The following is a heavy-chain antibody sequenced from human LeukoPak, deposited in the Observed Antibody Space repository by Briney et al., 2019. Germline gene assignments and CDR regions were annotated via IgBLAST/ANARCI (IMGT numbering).Heavy chain of an antibody. D-gene: IGHD5-18*01. CDR3: ARRVVYGYLGYYYYGMDV. J-gene: IGHJ6*02. Sequence: ASVKVSCKASGYTFTSYCMHWVRQAPGQGLEWMGIINPSGGSTSYAQKFQGRVTMTRDTSTSTVYMELSSLRSEDTAVYYCARRVVYGYLGYYYYGMDVWGQGTTVTVSS. CDR1: GYTFTSYC. V-gene: IGHV1-46*01. CDR2: INPSGGST.